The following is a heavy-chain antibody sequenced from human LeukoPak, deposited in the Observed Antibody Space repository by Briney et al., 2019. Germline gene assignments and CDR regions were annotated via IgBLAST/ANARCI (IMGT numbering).Heavy chain of an antibody. CDR3: AKDPGIAVAGPENSFDY. Sequence: PGGSLRLSCAASGFTFSGYSMNWVRQAPGKGLEWVSSISHSSSYIYYADSVKGRFTISRDNAKNSLYLQMNSLRAEDTAVYYCAKDPGIAVAGPENSFDYWGQGTLVTVSS. J-gene: IGHJ4*02. CDR1: GFTFSGYS. D-gene: IGHD6-19*01. CDR2: ISHSSSYI. V-gene: IGHV3-21*01.